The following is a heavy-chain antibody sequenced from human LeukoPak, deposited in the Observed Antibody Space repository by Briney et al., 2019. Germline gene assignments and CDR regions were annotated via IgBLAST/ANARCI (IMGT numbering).Heavy chain of an antibody. J-gene: IGHJ4*02. CDR3: AKGIYPLEYSSSSCFDY. D-gene: IGHD6-6*01. CDR1: GFTFDDYA. CDR2: ISWNSGSI. Sequence: GGSLRLSCAASGFTFDDYAMHWVRQAPGKGLEWVSGISWNSGSIGYADSVKGRFTISRDNAKNSLYLQMNSLRAEDTALYYCAKGIYPLEYSSSSCFDYWGQGTLVTVSS. V-gene: IGHV3-9*01.